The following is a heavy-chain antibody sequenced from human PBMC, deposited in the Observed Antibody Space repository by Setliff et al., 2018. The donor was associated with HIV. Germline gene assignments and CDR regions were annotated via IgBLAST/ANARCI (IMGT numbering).Heavy chain of an antibody. Sequence: SETLSLTCTVSGASSIYFWGWIRQPPGKGLEWIGYIYYSGSTNYNPSLKSRVTISVDTSKNQFSLKLSSVTAADTALYYCARGDWYFDLWGRGTLVTVSS. V-gene: IGHV4-59*01. CDR2: IYYSGST. J-gene: IGHJ2*01. CDR3: ARGDWYFDL. CDR1: GASSIYF.